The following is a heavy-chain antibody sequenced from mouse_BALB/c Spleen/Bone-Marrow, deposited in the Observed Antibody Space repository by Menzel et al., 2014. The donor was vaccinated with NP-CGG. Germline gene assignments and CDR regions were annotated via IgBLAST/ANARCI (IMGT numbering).Heavy chain of an antibody. J-gene: IGHJ4*01. V-gene: IGHV5-17*02. D-gene: IGHD3-3*01. CDR1: GFTLSSFG. CDR2: ISSGSSTI. Sequence: EVQVVESGGGLVQPGGSRKLSCAASGFTLSSFGMHWVRQAPEKGLEWVAYISSGSSTIYYADTVKGRFTISRDNPKNTLFLQMTSLRSEDTAMYYCARAGMDYWGQGTSVTVSS. CDR3: ARAGMDY.